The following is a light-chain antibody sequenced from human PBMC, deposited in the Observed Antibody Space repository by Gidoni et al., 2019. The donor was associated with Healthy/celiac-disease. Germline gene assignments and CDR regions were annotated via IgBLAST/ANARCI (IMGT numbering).Light chain of an antibody. V-gene: IGKV1-39*01. Sequence: IQMTQSPSSLSASVGDRVTITCRASQRISSYLNWYQQKPGKAPKLLIYDASSLQSGVPSRFSGSGSGTDFTLTISSLQPEDFANYYCQQSYSTPLTFGPGTKVDIK. CDR2: DAS. CDR3: QQSYSTPLT. J-gene: IGKJ3*01. CDR1: QRISSY.